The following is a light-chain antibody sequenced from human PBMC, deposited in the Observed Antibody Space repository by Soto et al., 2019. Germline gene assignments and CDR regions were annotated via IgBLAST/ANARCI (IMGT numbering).Light chain of an antibody. V-gene: IGKV1-5*03. CDR3: QQYTCLWT. Sequence: IQMTQSPSTLSASVGDRVTITCRASRSLQTWLAWYQQKPGKVPKPLIYQASSLQNGVPARFIGSGSGTEFTLTISSLQPDDVATYYCQQYTCLWTFGPGTKVDIK. CDR1: RSLQTW. J-gene: IGKJ1*01. CDR2: QAS.